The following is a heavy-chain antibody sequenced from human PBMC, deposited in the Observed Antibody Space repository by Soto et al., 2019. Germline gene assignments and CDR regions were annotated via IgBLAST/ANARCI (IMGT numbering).Heavy chain of an antibody. D-gene: IGHD2-2*01. CDR2: INHSGST. CDR1: GGSFNGYY. CDR3: ARGDRVVEPALRHRDWFDP. Sequence: SETLSLTCVVYGGSFNGYYWSWIRQPPGKGLEWIGEINHSGSTNYNPFLKSRVTISVDTSKNQFSLELSSVTAADTAVYYCARGDRVVEPALRHRDWFDPWGQGTLVTVSS. V-gene: IGHV4-34*01. J-gene: IGHJ5*02.